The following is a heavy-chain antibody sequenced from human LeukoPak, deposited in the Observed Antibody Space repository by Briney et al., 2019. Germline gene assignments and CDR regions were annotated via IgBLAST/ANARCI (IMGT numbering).Heavy chain of an antibody. D-gene: IGHD4-17*01. V-gene: IGHV4-61*02. Sequence: PSETLSLTCTVSGGSISSGSYYWSWIRQPAGKGLEWIGRIYTSGSTNYNPSLKSRVTISVDTSKNQFSLKLSSVTAADTAVYYCARHRGATVTTSEIDYWGQGTLVTVSS. CDR2: IYTSGST. CDR3: ARHRGATVTTSEIDY. J-gene: IGHJ4*02. CDR1: GGSISSGSYY.